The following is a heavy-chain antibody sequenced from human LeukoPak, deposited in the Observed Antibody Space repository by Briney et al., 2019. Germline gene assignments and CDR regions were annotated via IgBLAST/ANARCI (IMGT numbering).Heavy chain of an antibody. CDR2: ISSSSSTI. CDR1: GFTFSSYS. J-gene: IGHJ4*02. CDR3: AIEYNWKSVGY. V-gene: IGHV3-48*04. Sequence: GGSLRLSCAASGFTFSSYSMNWVRQAPGKGLEWVSYISSSSSTIYYADSVKGRFTISRDNAKNSLYLQMNSLRAEDTAVYYCAIEYNWKSVGYWGQGTLVTVSS. D-gene: IGHD1-20*01.